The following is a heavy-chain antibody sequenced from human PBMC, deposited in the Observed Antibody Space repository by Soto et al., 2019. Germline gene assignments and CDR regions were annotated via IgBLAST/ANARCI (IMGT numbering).Heavy chain of an antibody. J-gene: IGHJ6*02. V-gene: IGHV3-21*01. D-gene: IGHD2-8*01. Sequence: EVQLVESGGGLVKPGGSLRLSCAASGFTFSSYSMNWVRQAPGKGLEWVSSISSSSSYIYYADSVKGRFTISRDNAKNSLYLQMNSLRAEDTAVYYCARDRPYCTNGVCYIEDGMDVWGQGTTVTVSS. CDR2: ISSSSSYI. CDR1: GFTFSSYS. CDR3: ARDRPYCTNGVCYIEDGMDV.